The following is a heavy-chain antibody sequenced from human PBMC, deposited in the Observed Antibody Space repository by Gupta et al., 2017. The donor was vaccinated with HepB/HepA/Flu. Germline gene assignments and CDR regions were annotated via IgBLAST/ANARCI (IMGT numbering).Heavy chain of an antibody. Sequence: QVQLVESGGGVVQPGRSLRLSCAASGFTFSSYGMHWVRQAPGKGLEWVAVISYDGSNKYYADSVKGRFTISRDNSKNTLYLQMNSLRAEDTAVYYCAKEDGRSYDQTNQDYWGQGTLVTVSS. CDR1: GFTFSSYG. CDR3: AKEDGRSYDQTNQDY. D-gene: IGHD2-15*01. J-gene: IGHJ4*02. V-gene: IGHV3-30*18. CDR2: ISYDGSNK.